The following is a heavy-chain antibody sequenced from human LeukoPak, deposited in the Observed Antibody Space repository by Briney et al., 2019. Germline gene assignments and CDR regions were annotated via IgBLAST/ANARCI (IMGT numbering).Heavy chain of an antibody. J-gene: IGHJ4*02. CDR3: ASHRNPYDFWSGYPTDY. CDR1: GYIFIDYE. Sequence: GASVKVSCKASGYIFIDYEINWVRQATGQGLEWMGWMNPKSGDTGYEQKFQGRVTMTRDTSISTAYMELSRLRSDDTAVYYCASHRNPYDFWSGYPTDYWGQGTLVTVSS. D-gene: IGHD3-3*01. V-gene: IGHV1-2*02. CDR2: MNPKSGDT.